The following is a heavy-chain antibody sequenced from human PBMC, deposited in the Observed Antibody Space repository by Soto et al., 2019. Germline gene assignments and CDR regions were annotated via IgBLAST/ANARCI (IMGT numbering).Heavy chain of an antibody. V-gene: IGHV2-5*02. Sequence: QITLKESGPTLVKPTQTLTLTCTFSGFSVSTSGVGVAWIRQSPGQALEWLALIYWDNDKRYSPLMQSRVTITKDTSTNQVVLTMTNMDPVDTATYYCAHKGGRGAGMDGWGQGTTVTVSS. CDR1: GFSVSTSGVG. D-gene: IGHD2-15*01. CDR3: AHKGGRGAGMDG. CDR2: IYWDNDK. J-gene: IGHJ6*02.